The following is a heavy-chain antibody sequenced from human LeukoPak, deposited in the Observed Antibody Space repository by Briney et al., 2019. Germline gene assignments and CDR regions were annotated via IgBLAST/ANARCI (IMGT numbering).Heavy chain of an antibody. J-gene: IGHJ4*02. Sequence: GGSLRLSCAASGFIFSSYAMHWVRQAPGKGLEWVSAISGSGGSTYYADSVKGRFTISRDNSKNTLYLQMNSLRAEDTAVYYCAKAHLDYYDSSGYDYWGQGTLVTVSS. CDR2: ISGSGGST. D-gene: IGHD3-22*01. V-gene: IGHV3-23*01. CDR1: GFIFSSYA. CDR3: AKAHLDYYDSSGYDY.